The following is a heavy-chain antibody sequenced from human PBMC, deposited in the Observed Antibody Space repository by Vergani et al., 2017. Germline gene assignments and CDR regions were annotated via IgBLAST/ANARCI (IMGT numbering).Heavy chain of an antibody. CDR2: SIPIFGTA. D-gene: IGHD6-13*01. CDR1: GGTFSSYA. CDR3: ARHKEQLVPGNYYYYYYKDV. J-gene: IGHJ6*03. Sequence: QVQLVQSGAEVKKPGSSVKVSCKASGGTFSSYAISWVRQAPGQGLEWMGGSIPIFGTANYAQKFQGRVTITADESTSTAYMELSSLRSEDTAVYYCARHKEQLVPGNYYYYYYKDVWGKGTTGTVSS. V-gene: IGHV1-69*12.